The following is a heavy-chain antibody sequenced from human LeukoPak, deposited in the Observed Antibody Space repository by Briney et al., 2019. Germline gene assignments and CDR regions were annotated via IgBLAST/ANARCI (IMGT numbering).Heavy chain of an antibody. CDR3: ARDLETYYYDSSGPTEDY. D-gene: IGHD3-22*01. CDR1: GYSFTDYY. J-gene: IGHJ4*02. Sequence: ASVKVSCKASGYSFTDYYMHWVRQAPGQGLEWMGIINPSGGSTSYAQKFQGRVTMTRDTSTSTVYMELSSLRSEDTAVYYCARDLETYYYDSSGPTEDYWGQGTLVTVSS. CDR2: INPSGGST. V-gene: IGHV1-46*01.